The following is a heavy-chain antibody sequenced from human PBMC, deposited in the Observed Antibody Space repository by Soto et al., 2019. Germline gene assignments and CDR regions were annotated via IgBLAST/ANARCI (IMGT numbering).Heavy chain of an antibody. CDR1: GGSFSGYY. CDR3: ETEEMHRSGSYENYYYYYGMDV. Sequence: PSETLSLTCAVYGGSFSGYYWSWIRQPPGKGLEWIGEINHSGSTNYNPSLKSRVTISVDTSKNQFSLKLSSVTAEETAVYYCETEEMHRSGSYENYYYYYGMDVWGKGTPVT. CDR2: INHSGST. V-gene: IGHV4-34*01. D-gene: IGHD6-19*01. J-gene: IGHJ6*04.